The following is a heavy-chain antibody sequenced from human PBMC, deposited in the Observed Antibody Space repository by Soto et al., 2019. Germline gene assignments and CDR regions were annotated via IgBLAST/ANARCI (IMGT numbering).Heavy chain of an antibody. Sequence: PGESLKISCKGSGYSFTSYWIGWVRQMPGKGLEWMGIIYPGDSDTRYSPSFQGQVTISADKSISTAYLQWSSLKALDTAMYYCARHPPGGTPNYGMDVWGQGTTVTVSS. V-gene: IGHV5-51*01. D-gene: IGHD1-1*01. CDR3: ARHPPGGTPNYGMDV. CDR2: IYPGDSDT. J-gene: IGHJ6*02. CDR1: GYSFTSYW.